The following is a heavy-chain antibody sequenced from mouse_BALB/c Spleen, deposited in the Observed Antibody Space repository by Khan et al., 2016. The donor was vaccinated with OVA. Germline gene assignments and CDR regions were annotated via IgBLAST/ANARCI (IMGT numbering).Heavy chain of an antibody. CDR1: GFSLTGYG. J-gene: IGHJ4*01. Sequence: QVQLKQSGPGLVAPSQSLSITCTVSGFSLTGYGVSWVRQPPGKGLEWLGMIWGDGSTDSNSALKSRLSISKDNSKSQVFLKMNSLQTDDTAKYYCARAYYGNYREAMDYWGQGTSVTVSS. D-gene: IGHD2-10*01. V-gene: IGHV2-6-7*01. CDR2: IWGDGST. CDR3: ARAYYGNYREAMDY.